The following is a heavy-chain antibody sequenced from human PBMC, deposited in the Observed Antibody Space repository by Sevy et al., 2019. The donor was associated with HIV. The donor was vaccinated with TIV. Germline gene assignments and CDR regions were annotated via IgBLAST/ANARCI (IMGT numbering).Heavy chain of an antibody. J-gene: IGHJ6*03. Sequence: SDTLSLTCTVSIDSISSYSWSWIRQPPGKGLEWIGHVYNSGTTNYNPSLKSRVTISVDTSKNQISLKLNSVTAADTAVYYCARAKYYSSGTSYYMDVWGKGTTVTVSS. CDR3: ARAKYYSSGTSYYMDV. V-gene: IGHV4-59*01. CDR1: IDSISSYS. CDR2: VYNSGTT. D-gene: IGHD3-10*01.